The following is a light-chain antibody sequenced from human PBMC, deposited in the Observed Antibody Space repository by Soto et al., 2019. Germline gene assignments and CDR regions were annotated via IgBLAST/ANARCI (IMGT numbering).Light chain of an antibody. V-gene: IGKV3-11*01. CDR3: QQRSHWPPYT. CDR2: DAS. CDR1: QSVSSY. Sequence: EIVLTQSPATLSLSPGERATLSCRASQSVSSYLAWYQQKPGQAPRLLIYDASNRATGIPARFSGSGSGTDFTLTISSLEPEDFAVYYCQQRSHWPPYTFGQGTQLQIK. J-gene: IGKJ2*01.